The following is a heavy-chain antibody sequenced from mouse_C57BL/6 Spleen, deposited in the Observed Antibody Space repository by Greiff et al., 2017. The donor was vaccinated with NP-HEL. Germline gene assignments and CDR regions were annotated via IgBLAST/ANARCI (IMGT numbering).Heavy chain of an antibody. CDR2: INPNNGGT. Sequence: VQLQQSGPELVKPGASVKMSCKASGYTFTDYNMHWVKQSHGKSLEWIGYINPNNGGTSYNQKFKGKATLTVNKSSSTAYMELRSLTSEDSAVYYCASCISYYGRSYGYFDVWGTGTTVTVSS. V-gene: IGHV1-22*01. CDR1: GYTFTDYN. J-gene: IGHJ1*03. CDR3: ASCISYYGRSYGYFDV. D-gene: IGHD1-1*01.